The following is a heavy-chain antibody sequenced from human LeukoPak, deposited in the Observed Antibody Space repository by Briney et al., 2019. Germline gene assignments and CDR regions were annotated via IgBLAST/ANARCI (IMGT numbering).Heavy chain of an antibody. V-gene: IGHV4-34*01. Sequence: SETLSLTCAVYGGSFSGYYWSWIRQPPGKGLEWIGEINHSGSTNYNPSLKSRVTISVDTSKNQFSLKLSSVTAAGTAVYYCARGGILRYFDWLLPPHDTFDIWGQGTMVTVSS. J-gene: IGHJ3*02. CDR1: GGSFSGYY. CDR3: ARGGILRYFDWLLPPHDTFDI. D-gene: IGHD3-9*01. CDR2: INHSGST.